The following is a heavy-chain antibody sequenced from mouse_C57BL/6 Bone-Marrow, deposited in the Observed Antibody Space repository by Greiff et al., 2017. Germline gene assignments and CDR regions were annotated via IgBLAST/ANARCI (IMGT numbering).Heavy chain of an antibody. Sequence: DVQLQESGPGLVKPSQSLSLTCSVTGYSITSGYYWNWIRQFPGNKLEWMGYISYDGSNNYNPSLKNRISITRDTSKNQFFLKLNSVTTEDTATYYCARDNLLLRPYWYFDVWGTGTTVTVSS. CDR3: ARDNLLLRPYWYFDV. V-gene: IGHV3-6*01. D-gene: IGHD1-1*01. CDR1: GYSITSGYY. J-gene: IGHJ1*03. CDR2: ISYDGSN.